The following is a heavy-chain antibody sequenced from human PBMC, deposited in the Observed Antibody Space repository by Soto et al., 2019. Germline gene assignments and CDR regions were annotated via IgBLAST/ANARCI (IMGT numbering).Heavy chain of an antibody. CDR2: IYYSEST. Sequence: SEPLWLPSTLLDASFSSYDCSWIRQPPGKGLECIGYIYYSESTNYNPSLKSRVTISVDTSKNQFSLKLSSVTAADTAVYYCARVTQTGTTGYYYGMDVWGQGTTVTVSS. D-gene: IGHD1-1*01. V-gene: IGHV4-59*13. CDR1: DASFSSYD. J-gene: IGHJ6*02. CDR3: ARVTQTGTTGYYYGMDV.